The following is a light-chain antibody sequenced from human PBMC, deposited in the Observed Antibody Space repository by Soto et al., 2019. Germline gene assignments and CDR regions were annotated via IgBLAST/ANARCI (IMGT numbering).Light chain of an antibody. Sequence: DIVLTQSPSSLSASVGDRVTITCRASQSINTYLNWFQQKPGKAPKVLIYSASTLQSGVPSRFSGSGSGTEFTRTSSSLQPEDFATYFCQETYSTPLFTFGPGTNVDIK. CDR1: QSINTY. V-gene: IGKV1-39*01. CDR3: QETYSTPLFT. J-gene: IGKJ3*01. CDR2: SAS.